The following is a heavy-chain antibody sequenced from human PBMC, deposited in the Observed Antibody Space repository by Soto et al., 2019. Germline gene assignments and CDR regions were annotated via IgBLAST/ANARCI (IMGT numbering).Heavy chain of an antibody. CDR1: GGSINTFY. D-gene: IGHD5-12*01. Sequence: PWETLSLTCTVSGGSINTFYWSWVRQPAGKGLEWIGRIFSSGSTSFNPSLESRAAMSVDTSKNHFSLNLSSVTAADMAVYYCAREGSYSAYNFAHGIQLWSFDFWGQGALVTVSS. J-gene: IGHJ4*02. V-gene: IGHV4-4*07. CDR3: AREGSYSAYNFAHGIQLWSFDF. CDR2: IFSSGST.